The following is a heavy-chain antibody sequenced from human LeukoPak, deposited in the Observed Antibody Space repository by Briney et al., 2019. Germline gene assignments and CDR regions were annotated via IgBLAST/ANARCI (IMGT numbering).Heavy chain of an antibody. Sequence: GGSLRLSCAASGFTFSSYWMSWVRQAPGKGLEWVANIKQDGSEKYYVDSVKGRFTISRDNAKNSLYLQMNSLRAEDTAVYYCASPLGYCSSTSCSALNNWGQGTLVTVSS. V-gene: IGHV3-7*01. CDR3: ASPLGYCSSTSCSALNN. CDR1: GFTFSSYW. J-gene: IGHJ4*02. CDR2: IKQDGSEK. D-gene: IGHD2-2*01.